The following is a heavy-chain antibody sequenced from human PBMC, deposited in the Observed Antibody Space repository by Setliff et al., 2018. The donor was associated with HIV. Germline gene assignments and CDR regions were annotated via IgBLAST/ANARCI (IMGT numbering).Heavy chain of an antibody. CDR2: ISIGSGGAI. Sequence: GSLRLSCAASGFTFRNYKFNWVRQAPGRGLEWVSSISIGSGGAIDYADSVQGRFTISRDNAKNSLYLQMVSLRVEDTAVYYCARDPLPCSSPSCYPPGYFDYWGQGTLVTVSS. CDR1: GFTFRNYK. J-gene: IGHJ4*02. V-gene: IGHV3-21*01. D-gene: IGHD2-2*01. CDR3: ARDPLPCSSPSCYPPGYFDY.